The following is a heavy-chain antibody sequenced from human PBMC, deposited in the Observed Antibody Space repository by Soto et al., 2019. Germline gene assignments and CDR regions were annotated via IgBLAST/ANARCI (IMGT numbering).Heavy chain of an antibody. CDR1: GFSFSSYA. CDR3: AKRATGTYFDY. CDR2: ISGSGDST. D-gene: IGHD1-1*01. J-gene: IGHJ4*02. V-gene: IGHV3-23*01. Sequence: EVQLLESGGGLVQPGGSLRLSCAASGFSFSSYAMNWARQAPGKGLEWVSVISGSGDSTYYADSVKGRFTISRDNSKNTLYLQMNSLRAEDTAVYYCAKRATGTYFDYWGQGTLVTVSS.